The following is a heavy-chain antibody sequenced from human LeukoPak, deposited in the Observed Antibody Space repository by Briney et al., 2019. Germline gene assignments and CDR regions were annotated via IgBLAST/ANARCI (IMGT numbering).Heavy chain of an antibody. D-gene: IGHD2-21*01. CDR3: AKGAVWSLYYFDY. V-gene: IGHV3-23*01. CDR1: GFTFGSYA. J-gene: IGHJ4*02. Sequence: GGSLRLSCAASGFTFGSYAMSWVRQTPGKGLEWVSTISATNTCYADSVKGRFTISRDNSKNTLFLQMNSLRAEDTAIYYCAKGAVWSLYYFDYWGQGTLVTVSS. CDR2: ISATNT.